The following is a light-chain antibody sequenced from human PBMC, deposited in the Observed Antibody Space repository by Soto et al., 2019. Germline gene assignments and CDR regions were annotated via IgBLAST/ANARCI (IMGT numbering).Light chain of an antibody. CDR3: QVWYSTTASYV. CDR2: RDT. V-gene: IGLV3-9*01. Sequence: SYELTQALSVSVAPGQTARITCGGNKIGSKIVQWYQQRPGQAPVLVIYRDTIRPSGIPERLSGSNSGNTATLTISRAQAGDESDYYCQVWYSTTASYVFGTGTKLTVL. J-gene: IGLJ1*01. CDR1: KIGSKI.